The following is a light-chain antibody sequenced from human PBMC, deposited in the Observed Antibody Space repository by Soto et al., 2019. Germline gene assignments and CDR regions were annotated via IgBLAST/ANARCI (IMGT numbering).Light chain of an antibody. CDR1: QTVGRNY. Sequence: ENVLTQSPGTLSLSPGEGTTLSCRASQTVGRNYLAWYQQKPGQAPRLIIYAASSRATGIPDRFSGSGSGTDFTITISRLEPEDFAVFYCQQYAASPITFGQGTRLELK. CDR2: AAS. V-gene: IGKV3-20*01. J-gene: IGKJ5*01. CDR3: QQYAASPIT.